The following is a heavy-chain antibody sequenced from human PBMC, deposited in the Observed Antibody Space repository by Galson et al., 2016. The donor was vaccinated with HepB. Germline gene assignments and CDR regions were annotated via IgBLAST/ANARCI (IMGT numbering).Heavy chain of an antibody. CDR3: AGRHSQWPH. V-gene: IGHV3-53*01. CDR2: IYSGGST. D-gene: IGHD6-19*01. CDR1: GVIVSNNY. Sequence: SLRLSCAVSGVIVSNNYTIWVRQAPGKGLEWVSLIYSGGSTSYADSVKGRFTISRDSSQNTLYLQMNSLRAEDTAVYYCAGRHSQWPHWGQGTLVTVSS. J-gene: IGHJ4*02.